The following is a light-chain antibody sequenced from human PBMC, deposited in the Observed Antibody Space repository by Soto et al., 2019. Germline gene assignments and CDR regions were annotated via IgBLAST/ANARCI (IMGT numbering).Light chain of an antibody. J-gene: IGLJ3*02. V-gene: IGLV2-14*01. CDR3: QQYDNWPWT. Sequence: QSVLTQPASVSGSPGQSITISCTGTSSDVGGYKYVSWYKQHPGKAPKLMIYEVSHRPSGVSSRFSGSKSGNTASLSISGLQAEDEGDYYCQQYDNWPWTFGQGTK. CDR2: EVS. CDR1: SSDVGGYKY.